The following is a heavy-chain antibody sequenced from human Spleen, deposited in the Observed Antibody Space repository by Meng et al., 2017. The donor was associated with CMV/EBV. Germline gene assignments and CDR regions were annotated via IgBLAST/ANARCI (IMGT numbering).Heavy chain of an antibody. CDR3: ERELNRLDWLGWGGGRYGMDG. V-gene: IGHV1-69*10. Sequence: SVKVSCKASGGTFSSYAISWVRQAPGQGLEWMGGIIPILGIANYAQKFQGRVTMTSDKSTSTAYMELSGLRSEDTAVYYCERELNRLDWLGWGGGRYGMDGWGQGTTVTVSS. CDR1: GGTFSSYA. J-gene: IGHJ6*02. CDR2: IIPILGIA. D-gene: IGHD3-9*01.